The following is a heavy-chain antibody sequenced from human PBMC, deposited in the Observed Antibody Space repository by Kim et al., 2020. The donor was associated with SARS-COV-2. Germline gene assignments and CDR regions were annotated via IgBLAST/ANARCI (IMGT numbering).Heavy chain of an antibody. CDR2: IRSKANSYAT. CDR3: LGELSLAQGNY. J-gene: IGHJ4*02. D-gene: IGHD3-16*02. Sequence: GGSLRLSCAASGFTFSGSAMHWVRQASGKGLEWVGRIRSKANSYATAYAASVKGRFTISRDDSKNTAYLQMNSLKTEDTAVYYCLGELSLAQGNYWGQGTLVTVSS. V-gene: IGHV3-73*01. CDR1: GFTFSGSA.